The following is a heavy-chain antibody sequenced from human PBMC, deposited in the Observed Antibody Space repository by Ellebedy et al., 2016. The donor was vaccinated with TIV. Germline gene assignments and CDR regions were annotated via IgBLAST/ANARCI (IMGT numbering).Heavy chain of an antibody. Sequence: PGGSLRLSCAASGFTVSNNYMRRVRQAPGKGLEWVSLIYSTGDTHYADFVKGRFTISRDNSKNTLYLQMNSLRVEDTAVDYCARDGGAARTAPPDYWGQGTLVTVSS. D-gene: IGHD6-6*01. V-gene: IGHV3-66*01. CDR1: GFTVSNNY. J-gene: IGHJ4*02. CDR3: ARDGGAARTAPPDY. CDR2: IYSTGDT.